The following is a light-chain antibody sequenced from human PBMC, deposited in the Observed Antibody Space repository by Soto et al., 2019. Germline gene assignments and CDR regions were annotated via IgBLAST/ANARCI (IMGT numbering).Light chain of an antibody. CDR3: NSSDSNIWI. CDR1: RGGVAGNY. Sequence: NFMLTQPHSVSESPGKTVTISCTRSRGGVAGNYVQWYQQRPGSATTIVIYEDNPRPSGFPDRFSGFIDSSYNSASLTISGLRPEDEADYYCNSSDSNIWIFGGGTKITV. CDR2: EDN. J-gene: IGLJ2*01. V-gene: IGLV6-57*04.